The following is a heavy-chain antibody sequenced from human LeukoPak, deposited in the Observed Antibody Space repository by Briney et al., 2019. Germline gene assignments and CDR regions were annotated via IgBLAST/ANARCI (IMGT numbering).Heavy chain of an antibody. D-gene: IGHD3-3*01. CDR1: GYTFTGYY. CDR2: INPNSGGT. J-gene: IGHJ3*02. V-gene: IGHV1-2*02. CDR3: ARDPRITIFGVVSSDAFDI. Sequence: ASVKVSCKASGYTFTGYYMHWVRQAPGQGLEWMGWINPNSGGTNYAQKFQGRVTMTRDTSISTAYMELSRLRSDGTAVYYCARDPRITIFGVVSSDAFDIWGQGTMVTVSS.